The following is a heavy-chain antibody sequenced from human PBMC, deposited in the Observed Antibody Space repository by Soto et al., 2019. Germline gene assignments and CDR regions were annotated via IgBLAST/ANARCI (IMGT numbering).Heavy chain of an antibody. D-gene: IGHD3-22*01. V-gene: IGHV1-2*02. CDR2: INPNSGGT. J-gene: IGHJ4*02. CDR1: GYTFTGYY. Sequence: ASVKVSCKASGYTFTGYYMHWVRQAPGQGLEWMGWINPNSGGTNYAQKFQGRVTMTRDTSISTAYMERSRLRSDDTAVYYCARDRYYDSSGPLPYFDYWGQGTLVTVSS. CDR3: ARDRYYDSSGPLPYFDY.